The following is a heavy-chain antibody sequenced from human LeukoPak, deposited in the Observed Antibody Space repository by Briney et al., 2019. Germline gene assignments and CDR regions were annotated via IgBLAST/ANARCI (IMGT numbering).Heavy chain of an antibody. CDR1: GYTFTGYY. Sequence: ASVKVSCKASGYTFTGYYIHWVRQAPGQGLEWLGWINPNSGDTNYAQKFQGRVTMTRDTSISTAYMELSRLRFDDTAVYYCATDPYSSSWYGGYWGQGTLVTVSS. V-gene: IGHV1-2*02. CDR3: ATDPYSSSWYGGY. J-gene: IGHJ4*02. CDR2: INPNSGDT. D-gene: IGHD6-13*01.